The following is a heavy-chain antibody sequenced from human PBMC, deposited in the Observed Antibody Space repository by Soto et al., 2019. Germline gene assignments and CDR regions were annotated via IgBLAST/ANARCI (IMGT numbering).Heavy chain of an antibody. V-gene: IGHV4-59*12. CDR2: IYYSGST. J-gene: IGHJ4*02. CDR3: ARLLSDYGDYDDY. Sequence: SETLSLTCTVSGGSISSYSWSWIRQPPGKGLEWIGYIYYSGSTNYNPSLKSRVTISVDTSKNQFSLKLRSVTAADTAVYYCARLLSDYGDYDDYWGQGTLVTVSS. D-gene: IGHD4-17*01. CDR1: GGSISSYS.